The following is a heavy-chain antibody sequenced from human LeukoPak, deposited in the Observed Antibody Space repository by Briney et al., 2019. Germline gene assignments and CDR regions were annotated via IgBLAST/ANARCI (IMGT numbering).Heavy chain of an antibody. D-gene: IGHD2-2*01. Sequence: ASVKVSCKASGGTFSSYAISWVRQAPGQGLEWMGGIIPIFGTANYAQKFQGRVTITADESTSTAYMELSSLRSEDTGVYYCARGASAHDIVVVPAAHPVKNWFDPWGQGTLVTVSS. CDR2: IIPIFGTA. CDR3: ARGASAHDIVVVPAAHPVKNWFDP. J-gene: IGHJ5*02. CDR1: GGTFSSYA. V-gene: IGHV1-69*13.